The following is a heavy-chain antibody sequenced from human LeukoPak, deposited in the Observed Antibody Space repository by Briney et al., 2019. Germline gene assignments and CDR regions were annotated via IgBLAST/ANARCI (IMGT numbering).Heavy chain of an antibody. CDR3: ARRAMVDGYYFDY. V-gene: IGHV3-64*01. CDR1: GFTFSSYA. J-gene: IGHJ4*02. CDR2: ISSNGGST. D-gene: IGHD5-18*01. Sequence: PEGSLRLSCAASGFTFSSYAMHWVRQAPGKGLEYVSAISSNGGSTYYANSVKGRFTISRDNSKNTLYLQMGSLRAEDMAVYYCARRAMVDGYYFDYWGQGTLVTVSS.